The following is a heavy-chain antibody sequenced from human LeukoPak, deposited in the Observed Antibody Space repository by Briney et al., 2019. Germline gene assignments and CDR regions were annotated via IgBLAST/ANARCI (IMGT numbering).Heavy chain of an antibody. V-gene: IGHV4-59*01. CDR2: IYYSGST. D-gene: IGHD6-13*01. CDR3: ARHRPLGIASI. J-gene: IGHJ3*02. CDR1: GGSISSYY. Sequence: PSETLSLTCTVSGGSISSYYWSWIRQPPGKGLEWIGYIYYSGSTNYNPSLKSRVTISVDTPKNQFSLKLSSVTAADTAVYYCARHRPLGIASIWGQGTIVPVSS.